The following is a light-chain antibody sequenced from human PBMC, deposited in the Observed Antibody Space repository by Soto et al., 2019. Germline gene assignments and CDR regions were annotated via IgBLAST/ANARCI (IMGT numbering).Light chain of an antibody. CDR3: LQINSYPYT. J-gene: IGKJ2*01. CDR1: QGITTY. V-gene: IGKV1-9*01. Sequence: IQLTQSPSSLPASVGDRVTITCRPRQGITTYLAWYQQKPGKAPKLLIYAASALQSGVPSRFSGSGSGTDFTLTISSLQPEDFATYYCLQINSYPYTVGQGTKLEIK. CDR2: AAS.